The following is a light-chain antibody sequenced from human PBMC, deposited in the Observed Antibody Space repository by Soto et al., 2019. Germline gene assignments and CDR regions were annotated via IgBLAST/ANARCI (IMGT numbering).Light chain of an antibody. CDR2: GIS. CDR3: QQYITLPHT. V-gene: IGKV3-20*01. J-gene: IGKJ2*01. Sequence: NVLTQSPGTPSVYPGERATLSGRASQSVTNNFFAWYQQKPGQSPRLIIYGISSRATGIPDRFSGSGSGTEFTLTISRLEPEDFVVYYCQQYITLPHTLGHGTKLEVK. CDR1: QSVTNNF.